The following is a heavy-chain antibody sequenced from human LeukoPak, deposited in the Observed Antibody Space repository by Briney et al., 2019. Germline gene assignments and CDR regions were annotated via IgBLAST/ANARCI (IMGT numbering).Heavy chain of an antibody. D-gene: IGHD2-2*01. Sequence: SETLSLTCAVYGGSFSGYYWSWIRQPPGKGLEWIGEINHNGSTNYNPSLKSRVTISVDTSKNQFSLKLSSVTAADTAVYYCARSYCSSTSCYVGWFDPWGQGTLVTVSS. V-gene: IGHV4-34*01. CDR3: ARSYCSSTSCYVGWFDP. CDR1: GGSFSGYY. CDR2: INHNGST. J-gene: IGHJ5*02.